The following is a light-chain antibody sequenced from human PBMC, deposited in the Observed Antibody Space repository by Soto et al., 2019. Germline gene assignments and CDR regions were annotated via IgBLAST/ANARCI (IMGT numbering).Light chain of an antibody. CDR3: SSYTSSSTLLYV. CDR1: SSDVGGYNY. V-gene: IGLV2-14*01. Sequence: QSVLTQPASVSGSPGQSITISCTGTSSDVGGYNYVSWYQQHPGKAPKLMIYDVSNRPSGVSNRISGSKSGNTASLTISGIQAEDEADYYCSSYTSSSTLLYVFGPGTKLNVL. J-gene: IGLJ1*01. CDR2: DVS.